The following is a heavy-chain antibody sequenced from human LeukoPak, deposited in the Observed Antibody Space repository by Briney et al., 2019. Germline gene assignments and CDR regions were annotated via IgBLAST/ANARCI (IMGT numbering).Heavy chain of an antibody. CDR3: APRVVGSAPFDY. CDR2: ISGSGGST. J-gene: IGHJ4*02. D-gene: IGHD2-15*01. V-gene: IGHV3-23*01. CDR1: GFTFSSYG. Sequence: GGTLRLSCAASGFTFSSYGMSWVRQAPGKGLEWVSVISGSGGSTYYADSVKGRFTISRDNSKNTLYLQMNNLRAEDTAVYYCAPRVVGSAPFDYWGQGTLVTVSS.